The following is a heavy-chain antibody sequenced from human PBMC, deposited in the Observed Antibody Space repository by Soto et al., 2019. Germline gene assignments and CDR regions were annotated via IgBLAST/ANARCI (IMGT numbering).Heavy chain of an antibody. CDR3: ARGPVKRGFGELTNFDY. CDR2: MNPNSGNT. J-gene: IGHJ4*02. D-gene: IGHD3-10*01. Sequence: QVQLVQSGAEVKKPGASVKVSCKASGYTFTSYDINWVRQATGQGLEWMGWMNPNSGNTGYAQKFQGRVTMTRNTSISTAYMELSSLRSEDTAVYYCARGPVKRGFGELTNFDYWGQGTLVTVSS. V-gene: IGHV1-8*01. CDR1: GYTFTSYD.